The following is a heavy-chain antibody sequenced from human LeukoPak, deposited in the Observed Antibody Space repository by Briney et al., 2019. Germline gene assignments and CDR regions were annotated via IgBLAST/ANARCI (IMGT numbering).Heavy chain of an antibody. CDR3: AKDRANWAIDD. V-gene: IGHV3-48*01. D-gene: IGHD2-2*02. CDR1: GFTFTIHP. CDR2: IGGDGVA. Sequence: GGSLRLSCAASGFTFTIHPMNWVHQAPGKGLEWVSYIGGDGVAFYADSVKGRFTMSKDDARKSLYLQMSSLRVEDTALYYCAKDRANWAIDDWGQGTQVTVSS. J-gene: IGHJ4*02.